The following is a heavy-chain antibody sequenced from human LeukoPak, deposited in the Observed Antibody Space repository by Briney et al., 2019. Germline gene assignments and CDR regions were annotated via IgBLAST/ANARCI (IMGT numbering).Heavy chain of an antibody. J-gene: IGHJ4*02. CDR1: GGSISSYY. D-gene: IGHD3-22*01. Sequence: SETLSLTCTVSGGSISSYYWSWIRQPPGKGLEWIGYIYYSGSTNYNPSLKSRVTISVDTSKNQFSLKLSSVTAADTAVYYCARERYDSSGYYYVYWGQGTLVTVSS. CDR3: ARERYDSSGYYYVY. V-gene: IGHV4-59*12. CDR2: IYYSGST.